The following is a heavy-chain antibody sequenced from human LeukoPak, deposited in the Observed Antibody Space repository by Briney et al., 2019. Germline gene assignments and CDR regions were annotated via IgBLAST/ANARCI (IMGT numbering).Heavy chain of an antibody. CDR3: ARQHDSYHYYYVDV. J-gene: IGHJ6*03. CDR2: LYHSDSI. CDR1: GYSISSGYY. D-gene: IGHD6-13*01. V-gene: IGHV4-38-2*01. Sequence: PSETLSLTCAVPGYSISSGYYWIWIRQPPGKGLEWIGSLYHSDSIYYNPSLESRVTMSVDTSKNQFSLKLSFVTAADTAVYYCARQHDSYHYYYVDVWGKGTTVTVSS.